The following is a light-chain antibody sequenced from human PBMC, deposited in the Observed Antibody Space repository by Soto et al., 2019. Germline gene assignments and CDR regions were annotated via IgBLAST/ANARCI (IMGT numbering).Light chain of an antibody. CDR3: SSRAGNNVV. J-gene: IGLJ2*01. V-gene: IGLV2-8*01. CDR2: AVS. CDR1: SSDVGGYNY. Sequence: QSALTQPPSASGSPGQSVTISCTGTSSDVGGYNYVSWYQQHPGKAPKLMIYAVSERPSGVPDRFSGSKSGNTASLTVSWLQSEDEADYYCSSRAGNNVVFGGGTKLTVL.